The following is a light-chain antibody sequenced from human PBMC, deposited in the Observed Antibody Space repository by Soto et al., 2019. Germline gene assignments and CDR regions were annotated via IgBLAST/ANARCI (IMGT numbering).Light chain of an antibody. Sequence: QSALTQPASVSASPGQSITISCTGTSSDVGGYNYVSWYQQHPGKAPKLMIYDVSNRPSGVSNRFSGSKSGNTASLTISGLQAEDEADYYCSSYTSSSTLAFGTGTKVTVL. J-gene: IGLJ1*01. CDR2: DVS. CDR1: SSDVGGYNY. V-gene: IGLV2-14*01. CDR3: SSYTSSSTLA.